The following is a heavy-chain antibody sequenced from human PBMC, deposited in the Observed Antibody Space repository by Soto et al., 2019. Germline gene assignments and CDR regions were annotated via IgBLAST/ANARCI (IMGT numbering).Heavy chain of an antibody. CDR2: ISGTGGST. D-gene: IGHD3-3*01. V-gene: IGHV3-23*01. J-gene: IGHJ4*02. CDR1: GFTFSSYA. CDR3: AKVTIFGVAPTYFDY. Sequence: GGSLRLSCAASGFTFSSYAMSWVRQAPGKGLEWVSAISGTGGSTYYADSVKGRFTISRDNSKNTLYLQMGSLRAEDTAVYYCAKVTIFGVAPTYFDYWGQGTLVTVSS.